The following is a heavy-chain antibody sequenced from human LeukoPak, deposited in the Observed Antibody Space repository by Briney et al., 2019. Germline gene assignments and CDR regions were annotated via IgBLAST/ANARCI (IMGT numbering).Heavy chain of an antibody. CDR2: IIPIFGTA. CDR1: GGTFSSYA. CDR3: ARAPIRYCSSTSCQGDYYYYYMDV. V-gene: IGHV1-69*01. D-gene: IGHD2-2*01. J-gene: IGHJ6*03. Sequence: GASVKVSCKASGGTFSSYAISWVRQAPGQGLEWMGGIIPIFGTANYAQKFQGRVTITADESTSTAYMELSSLRSEDTAVYYCARAPIRYCSSTSCQGDYYYYYMDVWGKGTTVTVSS.